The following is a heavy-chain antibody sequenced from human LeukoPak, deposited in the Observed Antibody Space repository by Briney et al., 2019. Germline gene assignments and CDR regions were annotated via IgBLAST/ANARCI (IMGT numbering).Heavy chain of an antibody. V-gene: IGHV3-15*01. CDR3: TTDGVVVPAARDY. Sequence: GGSLRLSCAASGFTFNNYAMSWVRQAPGKGLEWVGRIKSKTDGGTTDYAAPVKGRFTISRDDSKNTLYLQMNSLKTEDTAVYYCTTDGVVVPAARDYWGQGTLVTVSS. J-gene: IGHJ4*02. D-gene: IGHD2-2*01. CDR2: IKSKTDGGTT. CDR1: GFTFNNYA.